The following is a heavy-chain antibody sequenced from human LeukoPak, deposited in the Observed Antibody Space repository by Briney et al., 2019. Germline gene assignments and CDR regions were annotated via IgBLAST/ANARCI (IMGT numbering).Heavy chain of an antibody. V-gene: IGHV3-23*01. J-gene: IGHJ6*02. CDR3: AKGYAYYYGPGSNYGMDV. D-gene: IGHD3-10*01. CDR1: GFXFTSYA. CDR2: ISGSGAST. Sequence: GGSLRLSCAASGFXFTSYAMNWVRQAPGKGQEWVSAISGSGASTYYAESVKGRFTISRDNSKNTVSLQMNSLRAEDTAVYYCAKGYAYYYGPGSNYGMDVWGQGTTVTVSS.